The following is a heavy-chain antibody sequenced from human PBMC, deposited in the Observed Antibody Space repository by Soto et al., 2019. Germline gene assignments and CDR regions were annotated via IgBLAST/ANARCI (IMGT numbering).Heavy chain of an antibody. D-gene: IGHD4-17*01. CDR2: ISGSDGST. J-gene: IGHJ4*02. CDR1: GRTFNSYS. Sequence: PWESXRLSCSPSGRTFNSYSMSWFRHAPGKGLEWVSAISGSDGSTYYADSVKGRFTISRDNSKNTLYLQMSSLRAEDTAVYYCASPKRATVTDNIFDYWGQGTLVTVSS. V-gene: IGHV3-23*01. CDR3: ASPKRATVTDNIFDY.